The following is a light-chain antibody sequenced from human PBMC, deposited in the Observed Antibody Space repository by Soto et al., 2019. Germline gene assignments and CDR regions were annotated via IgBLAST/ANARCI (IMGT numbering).Light chain of an antibody. CDR2: GAS. CDR3: QQYGSSLT. Sequence: EIVLTQSPYTLSLSPGEGATLSCRASHDVSVSLVWYRQKPGQAPRLLIFGASIRVTGIPDRFIGSGSGTDFTLTISRLEPEDFAVYYCQQYGSSLTFGGGTKVDIK. CDR1: HDVSVS. V-gene: IGKV3-20*01. J-gene: IGKJ4*01.